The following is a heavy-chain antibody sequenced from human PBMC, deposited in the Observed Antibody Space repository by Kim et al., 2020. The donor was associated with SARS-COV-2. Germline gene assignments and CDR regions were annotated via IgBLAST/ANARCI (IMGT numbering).Heavy chain of an antibody. Sequence: SETLSLTCAVYGGSFSGYYWSWVRQPPGKGLEWIGEINHSGSTKYNPSLKSRGTITRDTSKNQFSLKLTSVTAADTAVYFCARLFSYGGNPGGGYWGQGTLVTVSS. CDR1: GGSFSGYY. CDR3: ARLFSYGGNPGGGY. CDR2: INHSGST. D-gene: IGHD4-17*01. J-gene: IGHJ4*02. V-gene: IGHV4-34*01.